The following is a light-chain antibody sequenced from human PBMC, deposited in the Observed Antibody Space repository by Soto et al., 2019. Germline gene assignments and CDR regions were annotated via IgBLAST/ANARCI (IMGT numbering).Light chain of an antibody. Sequence: EIVFTQSPATLSLSPGERATLSCRASQSVSSYLAWYQQKPGQAPRLLIYDASNRATGIPARFSGSGSGTDFTLTIRSLEPEDFAVYYCQQRRNWPPLTFGGGTKVEIK. CDR2: DAS. CDR3: QQRRNWPPLT. CDR1: QSVSSY. J-gene: IGKJ4*01. V-gene: IGKV3-11*01.